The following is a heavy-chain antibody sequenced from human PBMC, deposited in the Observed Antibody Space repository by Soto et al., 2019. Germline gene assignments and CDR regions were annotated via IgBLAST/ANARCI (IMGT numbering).Heavy chain of an antibody. CDR3: ARGVNEGDSSGYSDARDAFDI. V-gene: IGHV1-8*01. D-gene: IGHD3-22*01. Sequence: QVQLVQSGAEVKKPGASVKVSCKASGYTFTSYDINWVRQATGQGLEWMGWMNPNSGNTGYAQKFQGRVTMTRNTSISTAYMELSSLRSEDTAVYYCARGVNEGDSSGYSDARDAFDIWGQGTMVTVSS. J-gene: IGHJ3*02. CDR1: GYTFTSYD. CDR2: MNPNSGNT.